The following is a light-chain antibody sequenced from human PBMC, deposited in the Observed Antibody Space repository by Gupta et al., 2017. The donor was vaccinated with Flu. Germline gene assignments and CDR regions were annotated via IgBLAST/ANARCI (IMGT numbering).Light chain of an antibody. V-gene: IGKV1-39*01. CDR3: QQSDNTPKT. J-gene: IGKJ3*01. CDR1: QSVNNN. CDR2: AAS. Sequence: PSFLFASVGGSVTITCRARQSVNNNSCYHQQTPGAARHLVIYAASTAKSRLPSRFSGSSCGTDFPLTISRHPPEDFVNYCCQQSDNTPKTFGPGTKVDIK.